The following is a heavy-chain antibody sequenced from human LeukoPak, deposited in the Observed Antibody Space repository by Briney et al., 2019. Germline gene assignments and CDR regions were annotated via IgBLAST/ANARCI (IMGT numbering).Heavy chain of an antibody. V-gene: IGHV3-43*02. CDR2: ISWDGGST. J-gene: IGHJ4*02. D-gene: IGHD1-26*01. CDR3: AKGIVGATTYFDY. CDR1: GFDFDAYA. Sequence: QSGGSLRLSCAASGFDFDAYAMHWVRQAPGKGLEWVSLISWDGGSTYYADSVKGRFTISRDNSKNSLYLQMNSLRTEDTALYYCAKGIVGATTYFDYWGQGTLVTVSS.